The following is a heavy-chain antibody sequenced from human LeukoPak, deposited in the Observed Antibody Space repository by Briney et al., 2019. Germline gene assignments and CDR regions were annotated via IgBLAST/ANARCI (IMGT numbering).Heavy chain of an antibody. CDR1: GGSFSCYA. J-gene: IGHJ4*02. Sequence: SVKVCCKASGGSFSCYAISWVRQAPGQGLEWMGGFSPIFGTANYAQKFQGRVTITVYESTGTAYMELNILRSEDTDVYYCAGRWFPGRYYFDYWGEGTLVSVSS. D-gene: IGHD2-15*01. V-gene: IGHV1-69*01. CDR3: AGRWFPGRYYFDY. CDR2: FSPIFGTA.